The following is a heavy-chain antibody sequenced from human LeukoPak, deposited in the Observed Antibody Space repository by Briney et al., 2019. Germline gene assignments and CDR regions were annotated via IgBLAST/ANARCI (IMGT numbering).Heavy chain of an antibody. CDR1: GFTIGDYA. Sequence: PGGSLRLSCTASGFTIGDYAMSWFHQAPGKGLEWVGFIRSKAYGGTTEYAASVKGRFTISRDDSKSIAYLQMNSLKTEDTAVYYCTRERSSGYYYYYYMDVWGKGTTVTVSS. V-gene: IGHV3-49*03. CDR2: IRSKAYGGTT. J-gene: IGHJ6*03. D-gene: IGHD3-3*01. CDR3: TRERSSGYYYYYYMDV.